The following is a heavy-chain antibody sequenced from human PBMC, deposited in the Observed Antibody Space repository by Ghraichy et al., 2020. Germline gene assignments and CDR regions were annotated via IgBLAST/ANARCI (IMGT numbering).Heavy chain of an antibody. D-gene: IGHD5-18*01. CDR2: IYYSGST. CDR3: ARDRGGRGYSYGSNWFDP. CDR1: GGSISSYY. Sequence: SETLSLTCTVSGGSISSYYWSWIRQSPGKGLEWIGYIYYSGSTNYNPSLKSRVTISVDTSKNQFSLKLSSVTAADTAVYYCARDRGGRGYSYGSNWFDPWGQGTLVTVSS. J-gene: IGHJ5*02. V-gene: IGHV4-59*01.